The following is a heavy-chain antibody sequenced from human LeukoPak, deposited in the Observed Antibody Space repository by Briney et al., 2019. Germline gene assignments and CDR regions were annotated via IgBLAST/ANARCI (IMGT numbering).Heavy chain of an antibody. CDR2: INHSGST. V-gene: IGHV4-34*01. D-gene: IGHD5-18*01. Sequence: SETLSLTCAVYGGSFSGYYWSWIRQPPGKGLEGMGEINHSGSTNYNPSLKSRVTISVDTSKNQFSLKLNSVTAADTAVYYCARGAPKEIQLWLRLRGVAFDIWGQGTMVTVSS. J-gene: IGHJ3*02. CDR3: ARGAPKEIQLWLRLRGVAFDI. CDR1: GGSFSGYY.